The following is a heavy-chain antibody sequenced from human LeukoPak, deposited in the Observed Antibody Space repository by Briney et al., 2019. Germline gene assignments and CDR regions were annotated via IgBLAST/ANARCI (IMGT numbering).Heavy chain of an antibody. J-gene: IGHJ5*02. CDR3: ARAGGTGVGATNWFDP. CDR2: INPSGGST. D-gene: IGHD1-26*01. Sequence: ASVKVSCKASGYTFTSYYMHWVRQAPGQGLEWMGIINPSGGSTSYAQKFQGRVTMTRDTSTSTVYMELSSLRSEDTAVYYCARAGGTGVGATNWFDPWGQGTLVTVSS. V-gene: IGHV1-46*01. CDR1: GYTFTSYY.